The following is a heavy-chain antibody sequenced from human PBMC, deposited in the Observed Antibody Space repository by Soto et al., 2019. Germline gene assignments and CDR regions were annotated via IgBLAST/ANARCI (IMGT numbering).Heavy chain of an antibody. CDR3: ARVEVVVAATPTADYYYGMDV. J-gene: IGHJ6*02. D-gene: IGHD2-15*01. CDR1: GYTFTSYY. V-gene: IGHV1-46*01. Sequence: QVQLVQSGAEVKKPGASVKVSCKASGYTFTSYYMHWVRQAPGQGLEWMGIINPSGGSTSYAQKLQGRGAMNMDKSTSQVYMEVISPRSEDEAAYYCARVEVVVAATPTADYYYGMDVWGQGTTGTVSS. CDR2: INPSGGST.